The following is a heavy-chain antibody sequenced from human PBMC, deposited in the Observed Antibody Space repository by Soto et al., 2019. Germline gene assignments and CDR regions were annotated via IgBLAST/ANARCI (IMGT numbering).Heavy chain of an antibody. D-gene: IGHD2-2*01. V-gene: IGHV3-30*18. J-gene: IGHJ6*02. CDR1: GFTFSSYG. CDR2: ISYDGSNK. CDR3: AKDQRYCSSTSCIYYYYGMDV. Sequence: PGGSRRRSWAASGFTFSSYGMHWVRQAPGKGLEWVAVISYDGSNKYYADSVKGRFTISRDNSKNTLYLQMNSLRAEDTAVYYCAKDQRYCSSTSCIYYYYGMDVWGQGTTVTVSS.